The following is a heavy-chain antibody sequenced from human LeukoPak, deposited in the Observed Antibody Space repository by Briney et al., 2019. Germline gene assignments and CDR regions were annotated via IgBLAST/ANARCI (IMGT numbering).Heavy chain of an antibody. Sequence: GGSLRLSCAASGFTFSSYAMSWVRQAPGKGLEWVSAISGSGGSTYYADSVKGRFTISRDNSKNTLYLQMNSLRAEDTAVYYCAKAHKMTTVTTGIDYWGQGTLVTVSS. J-gene: IGHJ4*02. D-gene: IGHD4-17*01. CDR2: ISGSGGST. CDR3: AKAHKMTTVTTGIDY. V-gene: IGHV3-23*01. CDR1: GFTFSSYA.